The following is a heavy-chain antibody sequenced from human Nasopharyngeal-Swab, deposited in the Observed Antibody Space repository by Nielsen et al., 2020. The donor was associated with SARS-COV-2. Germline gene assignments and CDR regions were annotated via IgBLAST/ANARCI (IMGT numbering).Heavy chain of an antibody. CDR2: ISGSGGST. CDR3: AKDETYYDFWSGYFRWFDP. Sequence: WIRQPPGKGLEWVSAISGSGGSTYYADSVKGRFTISRDNSKNTLYLQMNSLRAEDTAVYYCAKDETYYDFWSGYFRWFDPWGQGTLVTVS. V-gene: IGHV3-23*01. J-gene: IGHJ5*02. D-gene: IGHD3-3*01.